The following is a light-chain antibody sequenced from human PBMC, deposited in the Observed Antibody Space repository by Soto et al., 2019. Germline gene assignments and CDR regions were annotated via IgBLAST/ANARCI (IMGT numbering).Light chain of an antibody. CDR1: HDISIY. Sequence: DIQMTQSPSSLSASVGDRVTISCQASHDISIYLTWYQQKPGEAPKVLIYDASTLETGVPSRFSGSGSGTYFTFTISSLQPEDIDNYPCKQYENLPYTFGQGTKLEIK. CDR2: DAS. J-gene: IGKJ2*01. V-gene: IGKV1-33*01. CDR3: KQYENLPYT.